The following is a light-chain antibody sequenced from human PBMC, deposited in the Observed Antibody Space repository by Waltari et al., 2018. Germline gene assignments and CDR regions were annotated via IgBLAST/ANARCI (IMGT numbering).Light chain of an antibody. CDR3: QQYNNWPPWT. CDR1: QSGSSN. V-gene: IGKV3-15*01. Sequence: EIVMTQSPATLSVSTGERATLSCRASQSGSSNLAWYQQKHGQAPRLLIYGASTRSTGIPARFSGSGSGTEFTLTISSMQSEDLAVYYCQQYNNWPPWTFGQGTKVEIK. J-gene: IGKJ1*01. CDR2: GAS.